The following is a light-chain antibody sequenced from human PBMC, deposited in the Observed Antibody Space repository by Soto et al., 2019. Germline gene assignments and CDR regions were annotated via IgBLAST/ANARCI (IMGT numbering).Light chain of an antibody. CDR2: GAS. CDR3: HQYASSPAT. Sequence: IVLTQSPATLSLSPGERATLSCRASQSVRSSYLAWYQQKNGQAPRVLIYGASTRGTAIRDSCTGCGSGTAFIISVIRLEHEEFAVYFCHQYASSPATFGQGTKVDIK. V-gene: IGKV3-20*01. CDR1: QSVRSSY. J-gene: IGKJ1*01.